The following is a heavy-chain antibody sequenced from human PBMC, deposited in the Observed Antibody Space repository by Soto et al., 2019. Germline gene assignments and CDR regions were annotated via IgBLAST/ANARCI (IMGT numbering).Heavy chain of an antibody. Sequence: QVQLVQSGAEVKKPGASVKVSCKASGYTFTSYGISWVRQAPGQGLEWMGWISAYNGNTNYAQKLQGRVTMTTDTXTXTXXMELRSLRSDDTAVYYCAREVCSGGSCYPVGVFDYWGQGTLVTVSS. CDR1: GYTFTSYG. CDR3: AREVCSGGSCYPVGVFDY. J-gene: IGHJ4*02. CDR2: ISAYNGNT. D-gene: IGHD2-15*01. V-gene: IGHV1-18*01.